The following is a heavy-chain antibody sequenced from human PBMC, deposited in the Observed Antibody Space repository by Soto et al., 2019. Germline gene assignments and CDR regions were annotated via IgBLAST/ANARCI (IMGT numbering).Heavy chain of an antibody. CDR3: ARASSSGLYGMDV. CDR1: GFTFSSYW. Sequence: EVLLVESGGGLVQPGGSLRLSCAASGFTFSSYWMHWVRQAPGKGLVWVSRINSDGSSTSYADSVKGRFTISRDNAKTTLSLQMNSLRAEDTAVYYCARASSSGLYGMDVWGQGTPVTVSS. V-gene: IGHV3-74*01. J-gene: IGHJ6*02. D-gene: IGHD6-19*01. CDR2: INSDGSST.